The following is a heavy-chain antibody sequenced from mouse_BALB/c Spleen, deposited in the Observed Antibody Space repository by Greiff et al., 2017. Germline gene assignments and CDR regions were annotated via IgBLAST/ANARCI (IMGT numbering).Heavy chain of an antibody. CDR1: GYSITSDYA. CDR3: ARGYYYGSSGFAY. V-gene: IGHV3-2*02. J-gene: IGHJ3*01. Sequence: EVMLVESGPGLVKPSQSLSLTCTVTGYSITSDYAWNWIRQFPGNKLEWMGYISYSGSTSYNPSLKSRISITRDTSKNQFFLQLNSVTTEDTATYYCARGYYYGSSGFAYWGQGTLVTVSA. CDR2: ISYSGST. D-gene: IGHD1-1*01.